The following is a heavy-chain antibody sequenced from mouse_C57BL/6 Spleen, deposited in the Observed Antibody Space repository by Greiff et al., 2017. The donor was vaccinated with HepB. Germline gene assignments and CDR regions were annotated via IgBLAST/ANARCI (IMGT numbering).Heavy chain of an antibody. Sequence: VNVVESGAELAKPGASVKLSCKASGYTFTSYWMHWVKQRPGQGLEWIGYINPSSGYTKYNQKFKDKATLTADKSSSTAYMQLSSLTYEDSAVYDCARTGATRNAYYYAMDDWGQGTSVTVSS. CDR1: GYTFTSYW. V-gene: IGHV1-7*01. D-gene: IGHD3-1*01. CDR2: INPSSGYT. J-gene: IGHJ4*01. CDR3: ARTGATRNAYYYAMDD.